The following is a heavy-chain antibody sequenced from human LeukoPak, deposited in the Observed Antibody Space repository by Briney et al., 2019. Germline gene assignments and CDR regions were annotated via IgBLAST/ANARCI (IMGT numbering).Heavy chain of an antibody. CDR1: GGSISSSSYY. CDR3: ARNKRDSSGWYGLFDY. J-gene: IGHJ4*02. V-gene: IGHV4-39*07. Sequence: SETLSLTCTVSGGSISSSSYYWGWIRQPPGKGLEWIGSIYYSGSTYYNPSLKSRVTISVDTSKNQFSLKLSSVTAADTAVYYCARNKRDSSGWYGLFDYWGQGTLVTVSS. CDR2: IYYSGST. D-gene: IGHD6-19*01.